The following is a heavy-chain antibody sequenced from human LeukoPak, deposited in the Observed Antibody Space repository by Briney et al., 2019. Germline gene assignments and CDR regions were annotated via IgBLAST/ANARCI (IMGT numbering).Heavy chain of an antibody. CDR1: GFTFSSYN. CDR2: ISGSGSNI. V-gene: IGHV3-21*01. CDR3: ARENDGDYYFDY. Sequence: PGGSLRLSCAASGFTFSSYNMNWVRQSPGKGLEWVSSISGSGSNIYYADSVKGRFTISRDNAKNSLYLQMNSLRVEDTAVYSCARENDGDYYFDYWGQGTLVTVSS. D-gene: IGHD4-17*01. J-gene: IGHJ4*02.